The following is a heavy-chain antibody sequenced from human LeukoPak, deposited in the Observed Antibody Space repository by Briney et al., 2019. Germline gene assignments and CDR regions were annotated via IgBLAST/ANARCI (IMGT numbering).Heavy chain of an antibody. J-gene: IGHJ5*02. Sequence: SQTLSLTCTVSGGSISSGSYYWSWIRQPAGKGLEWIGRIYTSGSTDYNPSLKSRVTISVDTSKNQFSLKLSSVTAADTAVYYCARDLGGRIAARPGWFDPWGQGTLVTVSS. CDR3: ARDLGGRIAARPGWFDP. CDR2: IYTSGST. CDR1: GGSISSGSYY. D-gene: IGHD6-6*01. V-gene: IGHV4-61*02.